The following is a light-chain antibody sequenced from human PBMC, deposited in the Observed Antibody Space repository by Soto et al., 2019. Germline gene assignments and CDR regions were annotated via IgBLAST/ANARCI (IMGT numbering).Light chain of an antibody. CDR3: QQYNSWSGVT. CDR1: QTVSNW. J-gene: IGKJ4*01. Sequence: IQMTQSPSTLSASVGDRVTITCRASQTVSNWLAWYQQKPGKVPKVLIYDASKLKSGVPSRFSGSGSGTEFTLTISSLQPEDFATYYCQQYNSWSGVTFGGGTKVDIK. CDR2: DAS. V-gene: IGKV1-5*01.